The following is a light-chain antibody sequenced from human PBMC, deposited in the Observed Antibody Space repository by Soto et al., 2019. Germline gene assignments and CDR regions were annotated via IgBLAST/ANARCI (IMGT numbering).Light chain of an antibody. V-gene: IGKV1-5*01. CDR2: DAS. J-gene: IGKJ4*01. Sequence: DIQMTQSPSTLSASVGDRVTITCRASQSISSWLAWYQQKPGKAPKLLIYDASSLASGVPSRFSGSGSDTEFTLTINNLQPDDFATYHFQQYNRYSLTFGGGTKVEIK. CDR3: QQYNRYSLT. CDR1: QSISSW.